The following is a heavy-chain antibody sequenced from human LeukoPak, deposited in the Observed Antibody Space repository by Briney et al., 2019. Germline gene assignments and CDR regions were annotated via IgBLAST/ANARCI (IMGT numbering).Heavy chain of an antibody. Sequence: SETLSLTCTVSGGSISSYYWSWIRQPPGKGLEWIGYISYSGINNYNPSLKSRVTISVDTSKNHFSLKLTSVTAADTAVYYCARDVRRIDGYNYAEVWGQGTLVTVSS. CDR2: ISYSGIN. D-gene: IGHD5-24*01. CDR1: GGSISSYY. J-gene: IGHJ4*02. V-gene: IGHV4-59*01. CDR3: ARDVRRIDGYNYAEV.